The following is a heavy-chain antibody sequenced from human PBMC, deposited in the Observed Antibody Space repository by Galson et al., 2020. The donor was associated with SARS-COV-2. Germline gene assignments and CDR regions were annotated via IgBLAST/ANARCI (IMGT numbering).Heavy chain of an antibody. D-gene: IGHD2-2*02. CDR1: GDDFNNYW. J-gene: IGHJ4*02. CDR2: IYPDDSDT. Sequence: GESLKISCEGSGDDFNNYWIVWVCQMPEKGLEYMGVIYPDDSDTKYSPSFRGQVTISADKSINTAYLQWTSLKASDTAMYYCARRTGNTHIDYWGQGTMVTVSS. V-gene: IGHV5-51*01. CDR3: ARRTGNTHIDY.